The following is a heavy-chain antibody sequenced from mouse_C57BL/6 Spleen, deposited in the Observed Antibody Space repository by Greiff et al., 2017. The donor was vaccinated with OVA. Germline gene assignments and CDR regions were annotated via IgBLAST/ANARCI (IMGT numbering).Heavy chain of an antibody. CDR2: IYWDDDK. CDR3: ARRDDYEEGNWFAY. D-gene: IGHD2-4*01. V-gene: IGHV8-12*01. CDR1: GFSLSTSGMG. Sequence: QVTLKESGPGILQSSQTLSLTCSFSGFSLSTSGMGVSWIRQPSGKGLEWLAHIYWDDDKRYNPSLKSRLTISKDTSRNQVFLKITSVDTADTATYYCARRDDYEEGNWFAYWGQGTLVTVSA. J-gene: IGHJ3*01.